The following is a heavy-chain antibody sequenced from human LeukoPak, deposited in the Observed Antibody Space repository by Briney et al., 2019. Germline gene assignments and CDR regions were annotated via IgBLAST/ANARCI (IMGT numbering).Heavy chain of an antibody. CDR1: GFTFSSYG. CDR2: IWYVGSNK. V-gene: IGHV3-33*01. J-gene: IGHJ6*02. CDR3: ARDGAWEQWLVGLYYYYGMDV. D-gene: IGHD6-19*01. Sequence: GGSLRLSCAPSGFTFSSYGMHWVRQAPGKGLEWVAVIWYVGSNKYYADSVNGRFTISRDNSKSTLYLQMNSLRAEDTAVYYCARDGAWEQWLVGLYYYYGMDVWGQGTTVTVSS.